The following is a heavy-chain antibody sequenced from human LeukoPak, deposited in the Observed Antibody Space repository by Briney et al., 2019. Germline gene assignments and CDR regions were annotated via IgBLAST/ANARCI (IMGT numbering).Heavy chain of an antibody. Sequence: GGSLTLSCAASGFTFDDYGMSWVRQAPGKGLEWVSAISGSGGSTYYADSVKGRFTISRDNSKNTLYLQMNSLRAEDTAVYYCAKVGVYRSSSLIDYWGRGTLVTVSS. J-gene: IGHJ4*02. D-gene: IGHD6-6*01. CDR1: GFTFDDYG. CDR3: AKVGVYRSSSLIDY. V-gene: IGHV3-23*01. CDR2: ISGSGGST.